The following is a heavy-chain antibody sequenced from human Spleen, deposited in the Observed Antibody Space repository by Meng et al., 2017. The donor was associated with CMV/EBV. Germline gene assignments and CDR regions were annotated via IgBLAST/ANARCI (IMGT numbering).Heavy chain of an antibody. D-gene: IGHD3-10*01. J-gene: IGHJ4*02. CDR3: SRLDYGFDS. CDR2: VRTRTNHYAT. V-gene: IGHV3-73*01. Sequence: SGKGLEWVGRVRTRTNHYATAYSASVKGRFTVSRDDSKNTAYLQMNSLKPEDTAVYYCSRLDYGFDSWGQGTLVTVSS.